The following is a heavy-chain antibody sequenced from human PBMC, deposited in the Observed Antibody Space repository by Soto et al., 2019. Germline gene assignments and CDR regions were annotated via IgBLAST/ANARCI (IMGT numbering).Heavy chain of an antibody. Sequence: QVQLVQSGAEVKKPGASVKVSCKASGYTFTSYGISWVRQAPGQGLEWMGWISAYNGNTKYAQKLQGRVTTTTDTATSTGYMALRSLRSDDTAVYYCARDLGGSYYAPVDYWGQGTLVTVSS. CDR1: GYTFTSYG. CDR3: ARDLGGSYYAPVDY. J-gene: IGHJ4*02. V-gene: IGHV1-18*01. D-gene: IGHD1-26*01. CDR2: ISAYNGNT.